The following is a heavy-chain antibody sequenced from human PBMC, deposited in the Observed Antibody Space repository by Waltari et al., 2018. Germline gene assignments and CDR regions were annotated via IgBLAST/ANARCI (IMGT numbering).Heavy chain of an antibody. CDR1: GFTFSSYA. Sequence: EVQLLESGGGLVQPGGSLRLSCAASGFTFSSYAMSWVRQAPGKGLEWVSVIYSGGSTYYADSVKGRFTISRDNSKNTRYLQMNSRRAEDTAVYYCARWGDDYGDYGDAFDIWGQWTMVTVSS. CDR2: IYSGGST. V-gene: IGHV3-23*03. J-gene: IGHJ3*02. CDR3: ARWGDDYGDYGDAFDI. D-gene: IGHD4-17*01.